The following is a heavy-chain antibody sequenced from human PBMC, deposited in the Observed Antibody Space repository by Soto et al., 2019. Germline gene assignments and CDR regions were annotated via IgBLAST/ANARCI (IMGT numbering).Heavy chain of an antibody. CDR3: ARDQDGNRFDP. Sequence: QVQLQESGPGLVKPSETLSLTCTVSGGSVSSGSYYWSWIRQAPGKGLEWIGHIDYSGSTTYNPPRERRVRISVNTSKKPFPLKMSSATAGDTAVYSCARDQDGNRFDPWGQGCLVTVPS. CDR1: GGSVSSGSYY. J-gene: IGHJ5*02. V-gene: IGHV4-61*01. CDR2: IDYSGST.